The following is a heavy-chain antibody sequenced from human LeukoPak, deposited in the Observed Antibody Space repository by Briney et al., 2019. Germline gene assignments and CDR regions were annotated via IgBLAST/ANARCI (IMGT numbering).Heavy chain of an antibody. J-gene: IGHJ3*02. V-gene: IGHV4-31*03. CDR1: GGSISSGDYY. Sequence: PSQTLSLTCTVSGGSISSGDYYWSWIRQHPGKGLEWIGYIYYSGSTNYNPSLKSRVTISVDTSKNQLSLKLSSVTAADTAVYYCARNGIAALAVDAFDIWGQGTMVTVSS. CDR2: IYYSGST. D-gene: IGHD6-6*01. CDR3: ARNGIAALAVDAFDI.